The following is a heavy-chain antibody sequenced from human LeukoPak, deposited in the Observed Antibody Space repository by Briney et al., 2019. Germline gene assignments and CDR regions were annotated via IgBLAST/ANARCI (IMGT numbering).Heavy chain of an antibody. D-gene: IGHD3-9*01. J-gene: IGHJ5*02. CDR3: AREPEQSILTGYYNFNWFDP. V-gene: IGHV4-39*02. CDR2: SYYSGST. Sequence: SETLSLTCTVSGGSISSSSYYWGWIRQPPGKGLEWIGSSYYSGSTYYNPSLKSRVTISVDTSRNQFSLKLSSVTAADTAVYYCAREPEQSILTGYYNFNWFDPWGQGTLVTVSS. CDR1: GGSISSSSYY.